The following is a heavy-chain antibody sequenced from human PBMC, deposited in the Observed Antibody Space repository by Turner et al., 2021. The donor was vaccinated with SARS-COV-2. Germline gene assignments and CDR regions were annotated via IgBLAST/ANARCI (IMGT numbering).Heavy chain of an antibody. CDR2: ISSSETP. V-gene: IGHV4-59*01. D-gene: IGHD3-10*01. CDR1: GDAINSYY. Sequence: VQLQESGPGLVKLSETLSLPCPVSGDAINSYYWNWIRQPPGKGLERIGYISSSETPYNNPSLRSRIAISLDTSKKQFSLRLSSVTAADTAVYFCARDPSGTFPRGLFDSWGQGALVTVSS. J-gene: IGHJ4*02. CDR3: ARDPSGTFPRGLFDS.